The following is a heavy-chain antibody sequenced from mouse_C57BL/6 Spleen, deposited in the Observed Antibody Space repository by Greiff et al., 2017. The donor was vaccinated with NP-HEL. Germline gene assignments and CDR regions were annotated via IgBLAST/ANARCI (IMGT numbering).Heavy chain of an antibody. D-gene: IGHD1-1*01. CDR2: IDPSDSYT. Sequence: QVQLQQPGAELVMPGASVKLSCKASGYTFTGYWMHWVKQRPGQGLEWIGEIDPSDSYTNYNQKFKGKSTLTVDKSSSTAYMQLSSLTSEDSAVYYCARRDYGSSYWYFDVWGTGTTVTVSS. CDR1: GYTFTGYW. CDR3: ARRDYGSSYWYFDV. J-gene: IGHJ1*03. V-gene: IGHV1-69*01.